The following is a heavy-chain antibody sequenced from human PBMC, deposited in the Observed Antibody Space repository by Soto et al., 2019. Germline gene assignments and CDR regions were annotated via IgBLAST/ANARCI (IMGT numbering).Heavy chain of an antibody. J-gene: IGHJ4*02. CDR3: VSSGYTYRGY. V-gene: IGHV3-7*01. D-gene: IGHD5-18*01. CDR1: GFTFNNYY. Sequence: EVRLVESGGGLVQPGGSLRLSCTASGFTFNNYYMSWVRQAPGKGLEWVANIKKDGSEKYYVDSVKGRFTISRDNAKNSLYRQMDSRRAEDTAVYYCVSSGYTYRGYWGQETLVTVPS. CDR2: IKKDGSEK.